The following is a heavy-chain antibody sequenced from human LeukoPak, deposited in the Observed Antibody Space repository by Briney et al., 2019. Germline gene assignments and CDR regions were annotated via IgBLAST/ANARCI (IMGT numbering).Heavy chain of an antibody. V-gene: IGHV3-74*01. D-gene: IGHD3/OR15-3a*01. CDR3: ARILEGYYYFGLDV. J-gene: IGHJ6*02. CDR1: GFTFTSYW. Sequence: GGSLRLSCAASGFTFTSYWIHWVRQVPGKGLEWVSRIDGDGSSRSYADSVQGRFTISRDNGKKTVFLQTNSLSAEDTAVYYCARILEGYYYFGLDVWGQGTTVIVSS. CDR2: IDGDGSSR.